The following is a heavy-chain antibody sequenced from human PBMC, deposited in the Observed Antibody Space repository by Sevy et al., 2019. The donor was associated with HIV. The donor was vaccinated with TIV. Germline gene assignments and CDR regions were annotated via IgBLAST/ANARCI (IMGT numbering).Heavy chain of an antibody. D-gene: IGHD6-13*01. J-gene: IGHJ3*02. CDR2: ISGSGGST. Sequence: GGSLRLSCAASGFTFSSYAMSWVRQAPGKGLEWVSAISGSGGSTYYADSVKGRFTISRDNSKNTLYLQMNSPRAEDTAVYYCAKVPYYSSSWYDAFDIWGQGTMVTVPS. CDR1: GFTFSSYA. V-gene: IGHV3-23*01. CDR3: AKVPYYSSSWYDAFDI.